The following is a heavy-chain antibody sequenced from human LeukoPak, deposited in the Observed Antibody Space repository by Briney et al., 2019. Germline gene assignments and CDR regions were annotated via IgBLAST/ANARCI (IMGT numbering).Heavy chain of an antibody. CDR3: ARAFIVVENWFDP. CDR2: INHSGST. D-gene: IGHD2-2*01. J-gene: IGHJ5*02. Sequence: SETLSLTCAVYGGSFSGYYWSWIRQPPGKGLEWIGEINHSGSTNYNPSLKSRVTISVDTSKNQFSLKLSSVTAADTAVYYCARAFIVVENWFDPWGQGTLVIVSS. V-gene: IGHV4-34*01. CDR1: GGSFSGYY.